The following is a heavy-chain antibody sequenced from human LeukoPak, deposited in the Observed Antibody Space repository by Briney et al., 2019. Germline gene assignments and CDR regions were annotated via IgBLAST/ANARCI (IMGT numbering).Heavy chain of an antibody. CDR3: ARYGGNAFDV. CDR2: ITTGDNT. D-gene: IGHD5-12*01. V-gene: IGHV3-23*01. CDR1: GFIFSSYA. J-gene: IGHJ3*01. Sequence: GGSLRLSCAASGFIFSSYAMSWVRQAPGKGLEWVSAITTGDNTYYADSVRGRFTISRDNSKNTVYLQMNSLRAEDTALYYCARYGGNAFDVWGQGTMVTVSS.